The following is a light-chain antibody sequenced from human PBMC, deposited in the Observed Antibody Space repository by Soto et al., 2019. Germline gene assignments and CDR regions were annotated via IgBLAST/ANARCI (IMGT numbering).Light chain of an antibody. CDR3: CSYATTFTFVGVV. V-gene: IGLV2-23*03. CDR2: EGS. CDR1: SSDVGTYNL. Sequence: QSVLTQPASVSGSPGQSITISCTGTSSDVGTYNLVSWYQHHPGKAPKLMIYEGSKRPSGVSNRFSGSKSGNTASLTISGLQAEDEADYYCCSYATTFTFVGVVFGGGTKLTVL. J-gene: IGLJ2*01.